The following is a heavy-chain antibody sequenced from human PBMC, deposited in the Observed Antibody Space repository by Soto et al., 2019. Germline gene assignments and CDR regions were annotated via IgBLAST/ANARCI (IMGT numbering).Heavy chain of an antibody. CDR1: GASVNTGDYY. V-gene: IGHV4-30-4*03. CDR3: SGTVSTDDF. J-gene: IGHJ1*01. Sequence: VKLQGAGPGLVKPSQTLSLTCTVSGASVNTGDYYWSYIRQPPGKGLEWLGYIFYSGDTYYNPHIKIRADISVNTSRHQFSLTLSSVTGADTAVYYCSGTVSTDDFWGQGTRVTVSS. D-gene: IGHD1-7*01. CDR2: IFYSGDT.